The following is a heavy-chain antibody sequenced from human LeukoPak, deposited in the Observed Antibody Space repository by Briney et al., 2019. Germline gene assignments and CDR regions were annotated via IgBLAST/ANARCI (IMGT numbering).Heavy chain of an antibody. CDR2: IYYSGST. CDR1: GGSISSSSYY. J-gene: IGHJ4*02. V-gene: IGHV4-39*07. D-gene: IGHD4-17*01. Sequence: SETLSLTCTVSGGSISSSSYYWGWIRQPPGKGLEWIGSIYYSGSTYYNPSLKSRVTISVDTSKNQFSLKLSSVTAADSAVYYCAGGAVTTSPHFDYWGQGTLVTVSS. CDR3: AGGAVTTSPHFDY.